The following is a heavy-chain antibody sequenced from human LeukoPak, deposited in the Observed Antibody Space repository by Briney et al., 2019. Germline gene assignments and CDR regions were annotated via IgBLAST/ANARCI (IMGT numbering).Heavy chain of an antibody. Sequence: ASVKVSCKASGGTFSSYAISWVRQAPGQGLEWMGGIIPIFGTANYAQKFQARVTITADESTSTAYMELSSLRSEDTAVYYCARAVPTRGYSYGWIDYWGQGTLVTVSS. CDR1: GGTFSSYA. CDR3: ARAVPTRGYSYGWIDY. J-gene: IGHJ4*02. V-gene: IGHV1-69*13. CDR2: IIPIFGTA. D-gene: IGHD5-18*01.